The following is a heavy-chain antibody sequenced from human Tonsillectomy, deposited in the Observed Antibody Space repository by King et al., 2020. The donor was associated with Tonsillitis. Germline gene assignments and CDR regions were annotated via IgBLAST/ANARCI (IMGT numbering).Heavy chain of an antibody. Sequence: VQLQQWGAGLLKPSETLSLTCAVYGGSFSDYDWSWIRQPPGKGLEWIGEINLSGSTNYNPSLKSRITISVDTSKNQFYLKLSSVTAADTAVYFCARGRYLGYYNSYMDVWGKGTTVTVSS. D-gene: IGHD3-9*01. CDR2: INLSGST. J-gene: IGHJ6*03. CDR3: ARGRYLGYYNSYMDV. CDR1: GGSFSDYD. V-gene: IGHV4-34*01.